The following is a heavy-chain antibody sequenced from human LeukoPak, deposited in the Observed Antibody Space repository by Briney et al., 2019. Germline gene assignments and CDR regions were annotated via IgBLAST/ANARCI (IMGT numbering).Heavy chain of an antibody. D-gene: IGHD2-21*01. J-gene: IGHJ4*02. CDR3: AREREVNGRNIDY. Sequence: GGSLRLSCAASGFTVSSNHMSWVRQAPGKGLEWVSVIYSGGSTYYADSVKGRFTISRDNSKNTLYLQMNSLRAEDTAVYYCAREREVNGRNIDYWGQGTLVTVSS. CDR2: IYSGGST. V-gene: IGHV3-66*02. CDR1: GFTVSSNH.